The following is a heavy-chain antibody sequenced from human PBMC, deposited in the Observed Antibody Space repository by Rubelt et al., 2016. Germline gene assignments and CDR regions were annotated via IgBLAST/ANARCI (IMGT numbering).Heavy chain of an antibody. Sequence: QVQLQQWGAGLLKPSETLSLTCAVSGDSISSSSHYWGWIRQPPGKGLEWIGSIYHSGSTYYNPFLKRRVTISVDTSKNQFSLKLSSVTAADTAVYYCARHIDSYAFDIWGQGTMVTVSS. CDR2: IYHSGST. CDR1: GDSISSSSHY. D-gene: IGHD2-21*01. V-gene: IGHV4-39*07. J-gene: IGHJ3*02. CDR3: ARHIDSYAFDI.